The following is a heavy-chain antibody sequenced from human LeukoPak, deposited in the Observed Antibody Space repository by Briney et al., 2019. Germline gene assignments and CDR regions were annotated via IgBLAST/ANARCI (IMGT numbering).Heavy chain of an antibody. Sequence: SETLSLTCTVSGGSIRRYYWSWIRQPPGKGLEWIGYIYTSGSTNYNPSLKSRVTISVDTSKNQFSLKLSSVTAADTAVYYCARHTYSSSDWFDPWGQGTLVNVSS. D-gene: IGHD6-6*01. J-gene: IGHJ5*02. CDR3: ARHTYSSSDWFDP. CDR2: IYTSGST. CDR1: GGSIRRYY. V-gene: IGHV4-4*09.